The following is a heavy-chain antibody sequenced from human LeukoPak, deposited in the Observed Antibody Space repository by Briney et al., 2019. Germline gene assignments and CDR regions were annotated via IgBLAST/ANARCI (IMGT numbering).Heavy chain of an antibody. D-gene: IGHD5-24*01. Sequence: GGSLRLSCAASGFTFSSYWMHWVRQAPGKGLVWVSRINSDGSTTNYADSVKGRFTISRDNAKNMLYLQMNTLRVEDTAVYYCARVKVELATMLLDYWGQGTLVTVSS. V-gene: IGHV3-74*01. CDR3: ARVKVELATMLLDY. J-gene: IGHJ4*02. CDR2: INSDGSTT. CDR1: GFTFSSYW.